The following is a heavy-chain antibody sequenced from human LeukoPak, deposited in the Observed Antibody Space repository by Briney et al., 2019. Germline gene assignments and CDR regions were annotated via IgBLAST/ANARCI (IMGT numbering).Heavy chain of an antibody. CDR1: GGSISSGSYY. Sequence: SETLSLTCTVSGGSISSGSYYWSWIRQPAGKGLEWIGRIYTSRSTNYNPSLKSRVTISVDTSKNQFSLKLSSVTAADTAVYYCARIQQWLVFDYWGQGTLVTVSS. CDR2: IYTSRST. CDR3: ARIQQWLVFDY. D-gene: IGHD6-19*01. V-gene: IGHV4-61*02. J-gene: IGHJ4*02.